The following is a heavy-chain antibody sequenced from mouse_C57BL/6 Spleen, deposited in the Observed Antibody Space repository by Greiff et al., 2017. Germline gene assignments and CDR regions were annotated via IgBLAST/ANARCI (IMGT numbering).Heavy chain of an antibody. V-gene: IGHV5-4*03. Sequence: EVKLMESGGGLVKPGGSLKLSCAASGFTFSSYAMSWVRQTPEKRLEWVATISDGGSYTYYPDNVKGRFTISRDNAKNNLYLQMSHLKSEDTAMYYCARAPGGDVGWYFDVWGTGTTVTVSS. CDR3: ARAPGGDVGWYFDV. J-gene: IGHJ1*03. CDR1: GFTFSSYA. CDR2: ISDGGSYT.